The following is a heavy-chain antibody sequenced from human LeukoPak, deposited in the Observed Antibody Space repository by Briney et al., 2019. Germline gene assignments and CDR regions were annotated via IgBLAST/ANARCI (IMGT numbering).Heavy chain of an antibody. CDR1: GYSISSGYY. CDR3: ARGQARLSWFDP. Sequence: SETLSLTCTASGYSISSGYYWGWIRQPPGKGLEWIGTIYHSGSTYYKPSLKSRVTTSVDTSKNQFSLKLSSVTAADTAVYYWARGQARLSWFDPWGQGTLVSVSS. CDR2: IYHSGST. V-gene: IGHV4-38-2*02. J-gene: IGHJ5*02. D-gene: IGHD6-19*01.